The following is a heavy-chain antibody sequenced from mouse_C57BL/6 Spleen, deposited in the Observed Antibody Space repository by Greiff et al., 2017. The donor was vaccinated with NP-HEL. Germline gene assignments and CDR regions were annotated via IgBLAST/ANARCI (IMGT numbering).Heavy chain of an antibody. CDR1: GYSFTGYY. J-gene: IGHJ4*01. Sequence: EVQLQQSGPELVKPGASVKISCKASGYSFTGYYMNWVKQSPEKSLEWIGEINPSTGGTTYNQKFKAKATLTVDKSSSTAYMQLKSLTSEDSAVYYCARDYGSSGAMDYWGQGTSVTVSS. D-gene: IGHD1-1*01. CDR2: INPSTGGT. CDR3: ARDYGSSGAMDY. V-gene: IGHV1-42*01.